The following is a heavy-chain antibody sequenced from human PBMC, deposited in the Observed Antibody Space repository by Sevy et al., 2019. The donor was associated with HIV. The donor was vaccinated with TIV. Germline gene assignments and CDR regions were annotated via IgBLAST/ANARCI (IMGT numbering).Heavy chain of an antibody. J-gene: IGHJ4*02. CDR1: GFTFSDHY. CDR2: TRNKADSYTT. V-gene: IGHV3-72*01. CDR3: ATHAGIAAAGRVFDY. D-gene: IGHD6-13*01. Sequence: GGSLRLSCAASGFTFSDHYMEWVRQAPGKGLEWVGRTRNKADSYTTEYAATGKGRFTISRDEYKKSLYLQMNSLKTEDTAVYYCATHAGIAAAGRVFDYWGQGSLVTVSS.